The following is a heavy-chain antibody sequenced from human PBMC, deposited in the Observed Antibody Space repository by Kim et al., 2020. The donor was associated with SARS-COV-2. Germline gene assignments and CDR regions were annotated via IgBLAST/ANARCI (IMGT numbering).Heavy chain of an antibody. V-gene: IGHV3-9*01. J-gene: IGHJ4*02. CDR3: AKAASILTGYYTMDY. Sequence: DSVKGRFTSSRDNAKNALYLQMNSLKTEDTALYYCAKAASILTGYYTMDYWGQGTLVTVSS. D-gene: IGHD3-9*01.